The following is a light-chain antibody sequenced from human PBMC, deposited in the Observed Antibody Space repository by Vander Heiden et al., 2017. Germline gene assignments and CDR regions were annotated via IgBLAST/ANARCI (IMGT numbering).Light chain of an antibody. V-gene: IGKV1-27*01. CDR1: QGISNY. Sequence: DIQMTQSPSSLSASVGDRVTITCRASQGISNYLAWYQQKPGKVPKLLIYAASPLQSGVPSRFSGSGSGTDFTPTISSLQPEDVATYYCQKYNSAPWTFGQGTKVEIK. J-gene: IGKJ1*01. CDR3: QKYNSAPWT. CDR2: AAS.